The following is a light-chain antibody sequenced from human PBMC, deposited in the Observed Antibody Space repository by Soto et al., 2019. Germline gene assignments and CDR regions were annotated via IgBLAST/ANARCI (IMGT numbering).Light chain of an antibody. CDR2: EVS. CDR1: TSDVGSYNL. CDR3: FSYAGSSTFVV. V-gene: IGLV2-23*02. J-gene: IGLJ2*01. Sequence: QSALTQPASVSGSPGQSITISCTGTTSDVGSYNLVSWYQHHPGKAPKVMIYEVSKRPSGVSDRFSGSKSGNTASLTISGLQSDDEADYYCFSYAGSSTFVVFGGGTKLTVL.